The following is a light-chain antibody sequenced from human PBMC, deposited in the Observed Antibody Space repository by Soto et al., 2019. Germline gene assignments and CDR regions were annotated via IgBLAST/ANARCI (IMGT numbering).Light chain of an antibody. CDR3: QEYNSYPWT. CDR2: KAS. J-gene: IGKJ1*01. CDR1: QTITTW. V-gene: IGKV1-5*03. Sequence: DIQLTQPPSTLSASVGDRVTITCRASQTITTWLAWYQQKPGKAPKLLIFKASTLESGVPSRFSGSGSGTEFTLTISSLQPDDFATYYCQEYNSYPWTFGLGTKVDIK.